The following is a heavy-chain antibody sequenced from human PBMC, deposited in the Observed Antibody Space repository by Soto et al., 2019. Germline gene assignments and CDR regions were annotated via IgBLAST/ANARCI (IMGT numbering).Heavy chain of an antibody. Sequence: PGGSLRLSCAASGFTFSSYWMSWFRQAPGKGLEWVANIKQDGSEKYYVDSVKGRFTISRDNAKNSLYLQMNSLRAEDTAVYYCARAMGESTPRGTGAFDIWGQGTMVTVSS. D-gene: IGHD1-26*01. V-gene: IGHV3-7*01. CDR3: ARAMGESTPRGTGAFDI. J-gene: IGHJ3*02. CDR1: GFTFSSYW. CDR2: IKQDGSEK.